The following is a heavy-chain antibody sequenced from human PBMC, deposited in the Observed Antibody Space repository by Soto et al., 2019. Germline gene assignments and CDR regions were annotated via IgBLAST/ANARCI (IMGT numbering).Heavy chain of an antibody. J-gene: IGHJ4*02. Sequence: GASVKVSCKASGYTFTGYYMHWGRQAPGQGLEWMGWINPNSGGTNYAQKFQGWVTMTRDTSISTAYMELSRLRSDDTAVYYCARDPSYSGYDYSSFDYWGQGTLVTVSS. D-gene: IGHD5-12*01. CDR3: ARDPSYSGYDYSSFDY. CDR2: INPNSGGT. CDR1: GYTFTGYY. V-gene: IGHV1-2*04.